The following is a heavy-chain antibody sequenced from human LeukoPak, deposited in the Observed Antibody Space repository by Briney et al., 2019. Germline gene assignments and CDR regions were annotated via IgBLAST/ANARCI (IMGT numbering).Heavy chain of an antibody. CDR2: IYPSNSDT. Sequence: GESLKISCKGSGYSFTSYWIGWVRQMPGKGLEWMGIIYPSNSDTRYSPSFQGHVTISADKSISTAYLQWSSLKAPDTAMYYYSRSAGYFRGYAFDIWGQGTMVTVSS. CDR3: SRSAGYFRGYAFDI. V-gene: IGHV5-51*01. CDR1: GYSFTSYW. D-gene: IGHD3-9*01. J-gene: IGHJ3*02.